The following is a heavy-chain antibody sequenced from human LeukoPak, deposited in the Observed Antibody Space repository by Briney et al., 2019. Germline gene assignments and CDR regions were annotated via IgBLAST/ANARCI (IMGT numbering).Heavy chain of an antibody. Sequence: ASVKVSCKASGYTFTGYYMHWVRQAPGQGLEWMGWINPNSGGTNYAQKFQGRVTMTRDMSISTAYMELSRLRSDDTAVYYCARARDFSHYMDVWGKGTTVTISS. CDR2: INPNSGGT. CDR3: ARARDFSHYMDV. V-gene: IGHV1-2*02. J-gene: IGHJ6*03. D-gene: IGHD5-24*01. CDR1: GYTFTGYY.